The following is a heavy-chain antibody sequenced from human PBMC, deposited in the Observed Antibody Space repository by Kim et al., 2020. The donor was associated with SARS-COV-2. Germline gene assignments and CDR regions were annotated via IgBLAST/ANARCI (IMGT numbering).Heavy chain of an antibody. Sequence: TSYAPMFQGRVTMTTHTSTSTVYMELSSLISEDTAVYYCVREVHSNFDYWGQGTLVTVSS. CDR2: T. J-gene: IGHJ4*02. V-gene: IGHV1-46*01. CDR3: VREVHSNFDY.